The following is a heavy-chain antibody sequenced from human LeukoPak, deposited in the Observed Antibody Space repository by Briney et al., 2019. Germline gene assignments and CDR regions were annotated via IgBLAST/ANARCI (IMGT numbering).Heavy chain of an antibody. CDR2: INPNSGGT. V-gene: IGHV1-2*02. Sequence: ASVKVSCKASGYTFAGYYMHWVRQAPGQGLEWMGWINPNSGGTNYAQKFQGRVTMTRDTSISTAYMELSRLRSDDTAVYYYARAGIVGATTSAGWFDPWGQGTLVTVSS. CDR1: GYTFAGYY. J-gene: IGHJ5*02. D-gene: IGHD1-26*01. CDR3: ARAGIVGATTSAGWFDP.